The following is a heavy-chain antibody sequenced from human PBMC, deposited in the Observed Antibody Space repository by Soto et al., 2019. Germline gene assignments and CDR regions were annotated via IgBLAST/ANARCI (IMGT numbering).Heavy chain of an antibody. D-gene: IGHD7-27*01. V-gene: IGHV3-23*01. J-gene: IGHJ3*02. CDR2: ISGSGGST. Sequence: GGSLRLSCAASGFTFSSYAMSWVRQAPGKGLEWVSAISGSGGSTYYADSVKGRFSISRDNTKNTLYLQMNSLRAEDTAVYYCAKDRRAVANWDAFDIWGQGTMVTVSS. CDR1: GFTFSSYA. CDR3: AKDRRAVANWDAFDI.